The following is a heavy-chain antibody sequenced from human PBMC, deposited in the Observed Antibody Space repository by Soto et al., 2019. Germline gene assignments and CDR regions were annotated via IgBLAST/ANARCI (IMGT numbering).Heavy chain of an antibody. V-gene: IGHV1-18*01. CDR3: AMVDTDVTPTPRAG. Sequence: QVQLVQSGDEVRKPGSSVKVSCKASGYIFVNYGIAWVRQAPGQGLEWMGWISPYSGNTHYASKVQGRVTMTTDTTTRTAYLGRGSLTSDDTSRLYSAMVDTDVTPTPRAGWGEETTVTVSS. CDR2: ISPYSGNT. D-gene: IGHD5-18*01. CDR1: GYIFVNYG. J-gene: IGHJ6*04.